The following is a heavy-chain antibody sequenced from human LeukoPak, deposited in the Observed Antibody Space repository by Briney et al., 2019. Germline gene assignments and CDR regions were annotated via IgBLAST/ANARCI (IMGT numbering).Heavy chain of an antibody. CDR2: INHSGST. D-gene: IGHD2-2*01. Sequence: SETLSLTCAVYGGSFSGYYWSWIRQPPGKGLEWIGEINHSGSTNYNPSLKSRVTISVDTSKNQFSLKLSSVTAADTAVYYCARHFGKRYCSSTSCYPVRGYAFDIWGHGTMVTVSS. J-gene: IGHJ3*02. CDR3: ARHFGKRYCSSTSCYPVRGYAFDI. V-gene: IGHV4-34*01. CDR1: GGSFSGYY.